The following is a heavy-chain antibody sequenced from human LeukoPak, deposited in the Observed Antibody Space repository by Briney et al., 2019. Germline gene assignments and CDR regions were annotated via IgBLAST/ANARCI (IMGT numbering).Heavy chain of an antibody. CDR1: GFTFSIYS. D-gene: IGHD3-22*01. V-gene: IGHV3-21*01. J-gene: IGHJ4*02. CDR3: ARESGSSGYYYFDY. Sequence: KAGGSLRLSCAASGFTFSIYSMNWARQAPGKGLEWVSSISSGSIYIYYADSVKGRFTISRDNAKNSLYLQMNNLRAEDTAVYYCARESGSSGYYYFDYWGQGTLVTVSS. CDR2: ISSGSIYI.